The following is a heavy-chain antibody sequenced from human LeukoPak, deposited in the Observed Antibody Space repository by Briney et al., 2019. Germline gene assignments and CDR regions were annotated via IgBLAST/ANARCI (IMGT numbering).Heavy chain of an antibody. D-gene: IGHD2-8*01. Sequence: ASVKVSCKASGYTSTSYGISWVRQAPGQGLEWMGWISAYNGNTNYAQKLQGRVTMTTDTSTSTAYMELRSLRSDDTAVYYCARDTWSYCTNGVCQLDDYWGQGTLVTVSS. V-gene: IGHV1-18*01. CDR1: GYTSTSYG. CDR2: ISAYNGNT. CDR3: ARDTWSYCTNGVCQLDDY. J-gene: IGHJ4*02.